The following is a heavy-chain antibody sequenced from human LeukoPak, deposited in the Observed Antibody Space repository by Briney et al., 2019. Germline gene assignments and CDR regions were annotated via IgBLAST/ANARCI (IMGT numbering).Heavy chain of an antibody. J-gene: IGHJ5*02. V-gene: IGHV5-51*01. D-gene: IGHD3-10*01. CDR3: ARLRGASGSVNWFDP. Sequence: GESLKTSCETSGYSFSSYWIGWVRQMPGAGLEWVGAIYPDDSDTRYSPSFQGQVAISADKSSRTAYLQWTSLKASDTGIYYCARLRGASGSVNWFDPWGQGTQVTVSS. CDR1: GYSFSSYW. CDR2: IYPDDSDT.